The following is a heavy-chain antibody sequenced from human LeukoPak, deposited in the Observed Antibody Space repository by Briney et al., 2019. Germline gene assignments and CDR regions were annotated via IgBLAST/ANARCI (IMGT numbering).Heavy chain of an antibody. D-gene: IGHD3-22*01. CDR2: IKEDGSEK. CDR3: ARATRLTSYDHDTSGYWSY. Sequence: GGSLRLSCASPGFTFTGYWMSWVRQAPGKGLEWVANIKEDGSEKYYVDSVKGRFTISRDNAKNSLYLQMNSLRAEDTAVYYCARATRLTSYDHDTSGYWSYWGQGTLVTVSS. J-gene: IGHJ4*02. CDR1: GFTFTGYW. V-gene: IGHV3-7*01.